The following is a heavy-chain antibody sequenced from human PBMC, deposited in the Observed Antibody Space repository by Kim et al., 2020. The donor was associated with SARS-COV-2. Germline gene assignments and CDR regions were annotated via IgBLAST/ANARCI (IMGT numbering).Heavy chain of an antibody. V-gene: IGHV3-30*02. J-gene: IGHJ4*02. Sequence: RFTISRDNSKNTLYLQMNSLRAEDTAVYYCAKDGGEDYYDSSGRKGGFDYWGQGTLVTVSS. CDR3: AKDGGEDYYDSSGRKGGFDY. D-gene: IGHD3-22*01.